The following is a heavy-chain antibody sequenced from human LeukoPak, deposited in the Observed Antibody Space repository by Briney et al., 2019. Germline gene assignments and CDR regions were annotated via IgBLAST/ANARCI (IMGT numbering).Heavy chain of an antibody. Sequence: GASVKVSCKATGYPFTDYYIHWVRQAPGQRLEWMGWINPRSGGTNFTQKFQGRVTMTRDTSLNTAYMDLSGLTSDDTAVYYCAREGNSFETRGLRVTFWFDPWGQGTLVTVPS. CDR2: INPRSGGT. CDR1: GYPFTDYY. CDR3: AREGNSFETRGLRVTFWFDP. V-gene: IGHV1-2*02. J-gene: IGHJ5*02. D-gene: IGHD2-21*02.